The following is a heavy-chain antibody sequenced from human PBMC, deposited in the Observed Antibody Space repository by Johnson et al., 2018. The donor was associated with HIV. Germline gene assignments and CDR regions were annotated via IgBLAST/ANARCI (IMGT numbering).Heavy chain of an antibody. D-gene: IGHD1-26*01. Sequence: EQLVESGGGLVQPGGSLRLSCAASGFTVSSNYMSWVRQAPGKGLEWVANIKQDGTEKYYVGSVKGRFTISRDNAKNTLYLQMNSLRAEDTAVYYCAKLRSGSYAVDAFDIWGQGTMVTVSS. CDR3: AKLRSGSYAVDAFDI. CDR1: GFTVSSNY. J-gene: IGHJ3*02. V-gene: IGHV3-7*02. CDR2: IKQDGTEK.